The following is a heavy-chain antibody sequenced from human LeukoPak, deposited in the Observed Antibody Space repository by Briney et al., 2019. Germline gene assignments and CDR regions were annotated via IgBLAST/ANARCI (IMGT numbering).Heavy chain of an antibody. D-gene: IGHD2-2*02. CDR2: INAGNGNT. Sequence: ASVKVSCKASGYTFTSYAMHWVRQAPGQRLEWMGWINAGNGNTKYSQKFQGRVTITRDTSASTAYMELSSLRSEDTAVYYCARDQVLGAPAAIRGYYYYYGMDVWGQGTTVTVSS. V-gene: IGHV1-3*01. CDR1: GYTFTSYA. CDR3: ARDQVLGAPAAIRGYYYYYGMDV. J-gene: IGHJ6*02.